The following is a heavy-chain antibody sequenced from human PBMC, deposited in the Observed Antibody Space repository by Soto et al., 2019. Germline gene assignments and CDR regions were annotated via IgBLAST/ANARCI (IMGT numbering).Heavy chain of an antibody. Sequence: EVQLLESGGGLVQPGGSLRLSCAASGFTFNNYAMSWVRQAPGKRLEWVSTLSGFDGSTYYTDSVKGRFTISRDSXXXXXXXXXXXXXXXXXXXXXXXXDPLPGTLGIFDSWGQGTLVTVSS. CDR3: XXDPLPGTLGIFDS. D-gene: IGHD1-1*01. J-gene: IGHJ4*02. V-gene: IGHV3-23*01. CDR1: GFTFNNYA. CDR2: LSGFDGST.